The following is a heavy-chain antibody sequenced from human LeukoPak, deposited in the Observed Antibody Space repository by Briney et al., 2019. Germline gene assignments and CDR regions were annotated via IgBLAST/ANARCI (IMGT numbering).Heavy chain of an antibody. V-gene: IGHV3-48*04. CDR3: VRDHNFAFDY. Sequence: GGPRRLSCPPPGSPFSSYGMTWFAQAPGKGLEWVSYILSGISTIYYADSVKGRFTISRDNAQSSLYLQMNSLRAEDTAVYYCVRDHNFAFDYWGQGTLVTVSS. CDR2: ILSGISTI. CDR1: GSPFSSYG. D-gene: IGHD1-1*01. J-gene: IGHJ4*02.